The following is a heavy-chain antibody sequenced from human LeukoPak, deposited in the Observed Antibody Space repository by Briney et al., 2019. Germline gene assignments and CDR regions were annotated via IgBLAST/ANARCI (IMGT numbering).Heavy chain of an antibody. V-gene: IGHV3-23*01. CDR2: ISGSGGST. Sequence: QTGGSLRLSCAASGFTFSSYAMSWVRQAPGKGLEWVSAISGSGGSTYYADSVKGRFTISRDNSKNTLYLQMNSLRAEDTAVYYCAKDLGSVGATVLDYWGQGTLVTVSS. J-gene: IGHJ4*02. D-gene: IGHD1-26*01. CDR3: AKDLGSVGATVLDY. CDR1: GFTFSSYA.